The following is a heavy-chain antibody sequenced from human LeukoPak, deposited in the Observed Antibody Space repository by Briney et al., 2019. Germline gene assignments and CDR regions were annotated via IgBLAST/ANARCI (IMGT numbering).Heavy chain of an antibody. V-gene: IGHV1-2*04. Sequence: GASVKVSCKASGYTFTGYYMHWVQQAPGQGLEWMGWINPNSGGTNYAQKFQGWVTMTRDTSISTAYMELSRLRSDDTAVYYCARDSEDSPSNDRKWVRVRGPYDGMDVWGQGTTVTVS. CDR2: INPNSGGT. CDR1: GYTFTGYY. J-gene: IGHJ6*02. CDR3: ARDSEDSPSNDRKWVRVRGPYDGMDV. D-gene: IGHD3-10*01.